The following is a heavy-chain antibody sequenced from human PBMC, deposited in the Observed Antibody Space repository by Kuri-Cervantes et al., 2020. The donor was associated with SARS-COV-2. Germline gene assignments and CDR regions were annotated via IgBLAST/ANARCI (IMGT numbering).Heavy chain of an antibody. CDR1: GGSFSGYY. CDR2: FFYSGST. V-gene: IGHV4-59*01. Sequence: SQTLSLTCAVYGGSFSGYYWSWIRQPPGKGLEWIGYFFYSGSTNYNPSLKSRVTISVDTSKNQLSLRLRSVTAADTAVYYCARLSGYGGNLIDYWGQGTLVTVSS. J-gene: IGHJ4*02. CDR3: ARLSGYGGNLIDY. D-gene: IGHD4-23*01.